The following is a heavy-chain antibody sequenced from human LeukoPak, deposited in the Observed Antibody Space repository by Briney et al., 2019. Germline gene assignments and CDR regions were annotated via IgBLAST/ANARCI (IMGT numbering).Heavy chain of an antibody. V-gene: IGHV3-33*08. Sequence: PGTSLRLSCAASGFSFSHFAMHWVRQAPGKGLEWVAVTSFDESEKKYADSVKGRFTISRDNSKNTLYLQMNSLRAEDTAVYYCARDHHPTMSGEAFDYWGQGTLVTVSS. CDR1: GFSFSHFA. D-gene: IGHD3-16*01. CDR3: ARDHHPTMSGEAFDY. CDR2: TSFDESEK. J-gene: IGHJ4*02.